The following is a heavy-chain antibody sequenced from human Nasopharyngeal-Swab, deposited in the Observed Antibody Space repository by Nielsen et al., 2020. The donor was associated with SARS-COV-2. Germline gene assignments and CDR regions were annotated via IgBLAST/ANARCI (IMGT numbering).Heavy chain of an antibody. J-gene: IGHJ6*02. D-gene: IGHD3-22*01. Sequence: GESLKISGATSGVTFSPYTMTWDRQATGKGLQWISYITSGNSVQYADSVRGRFTISRDNAKNSLYLQMNSLRAEDTAVYYCARAAEYYYDSRALDGMDVWGQGTTVTVSS. V-gene: IGHV3-48*04. CDR2: ITSGNSV. CDR3: ARAAEYYYDSRALDGMDV. CDR1: GVTFSPYT.